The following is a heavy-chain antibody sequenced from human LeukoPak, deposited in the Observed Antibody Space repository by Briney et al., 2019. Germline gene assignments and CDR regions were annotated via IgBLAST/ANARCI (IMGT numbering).Heavy chain of an antibody. CDR3: ARDEITEPGAFDI. J-gene: IGHJ3*02. CDR2: IKQDGSEK. D-gene: IGHD3-16*01. CDR1: GFTFSSYW. V-gene: IGHV3-7*01. Sequence: GGSLRLSCAASGFTFSSYWMSWVRQAPGKGLEWVANIKQDGSEKYYVDSVKGQFTISRDNAKNSLYLQMNSLRAEDTAVYYCARDEITEPGAFDIWGQGTMVTVSS.